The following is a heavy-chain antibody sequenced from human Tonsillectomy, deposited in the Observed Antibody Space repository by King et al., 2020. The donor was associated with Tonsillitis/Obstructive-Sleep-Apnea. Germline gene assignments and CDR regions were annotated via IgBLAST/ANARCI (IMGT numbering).Heavy chain of an antibody. V-gene: IGHV3-30*18. CDR1: GFTFSSYG. Sequence: QLVQSGGGVVQPGRSLRLSCAASGFTFSSYGMHWVRQAPGKGLEWVAVISYDGSNKYYADSVKGRFTISRDNSKNTLYLQMNSLRAEDTAVYYCAKDSRRYWSSTSCGRFDPWGQGTLVTVSS. CDR3: AKDSRRYWSSTSCGRFDP. D-gene: IGHD2-2*01. CDR2: ISYDGSNK. J-gene: IGHJ5*02.